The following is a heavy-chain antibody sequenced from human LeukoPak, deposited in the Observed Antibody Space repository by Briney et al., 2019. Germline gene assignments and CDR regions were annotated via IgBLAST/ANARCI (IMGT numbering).Heavy chain of an antibody. J-gene: IGHJ6*03. CDR1: GFTFSSYW. V-gene: IGHV3-7*01. CDR2: IKQDGSEK. CDR3: ARGESARAYYYYYMDV. Sequence: GGSLRLSCAASGFTFSSYWMSWVRQAPGKGLEWVANIKQDGSEKYYVDSVKGRFTISRDNAKNSLYLQMNSLRAEDTAVYYCARGESARAYYYYYMDVWGKGTTVTISS.